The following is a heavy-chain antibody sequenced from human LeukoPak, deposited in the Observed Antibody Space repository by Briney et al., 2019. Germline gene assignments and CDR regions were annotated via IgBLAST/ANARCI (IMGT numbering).Heavy chain of an antibody. CDR1: GGSFSGYY. Sequence: SETLSLTCAVYGGSFSGYYWSWIRQPPGKGLEWIGEINHSGSTNYNPSLKSRVTISVDTSKNQFSLKRSSVTAADTAVYYCARGLSSRYTTWGQGTLVTVSS. D-gene: IGHD1-1*01. CDR3: ARGLSSRYTT. V-gene: IGHV4-34*01. CDR2: INHSGST. J-gene: IGHJ4*02.